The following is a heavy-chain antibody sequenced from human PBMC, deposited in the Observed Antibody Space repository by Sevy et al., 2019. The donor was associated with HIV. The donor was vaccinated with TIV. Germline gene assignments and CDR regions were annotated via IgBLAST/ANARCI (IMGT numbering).Heavy chain of an antibody. Sequence: GGSLRLSCAASGFTFSSYWMHWVRQAPGKGLVWVSRINSDGSSTSYADSVKGRFTISRDNAKNTLYLQMNRLRAEDTVVYYCARENPANYDFWSGYSYYFDYWGQGTLVTVSS. J-gene: IGHJ4*02. D-gene: IGHD3-3*01. CDR2: INSDGSST. CDR3: ARENPANYDFWSGYSYYFDY. V-gene: IGHV3-74*01. CDR1: GFTFSSYW.